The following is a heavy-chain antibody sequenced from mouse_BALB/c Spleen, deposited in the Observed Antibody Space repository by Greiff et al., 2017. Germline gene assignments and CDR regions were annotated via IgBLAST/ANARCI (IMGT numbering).Heavy chain of an antibody. V-gene: IGHV2-2*02. Sequence: VKLVESGPGLVQPSQSLSITCTVSGFSLTSYGVHWVRQSPGKGLEWLGVIWSGGSTDYNAAFISRLSISKDNSKSQVFFKMNSLQANDTAIYYCARNHYGNGAWFAYWGQGTLVTVSA. CDR2: IWSGGST. CDR3: ARNHYGNGAWFAY. J-gene: IGHJ3*01. D-gene: IGHD2-1*01. CDR1: GFSLTSYG.